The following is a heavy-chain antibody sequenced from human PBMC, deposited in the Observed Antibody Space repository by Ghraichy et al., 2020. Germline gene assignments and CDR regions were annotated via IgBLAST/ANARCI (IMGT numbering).Heavy chain of an antibody. V-gene: IGHV3-7*01. Sequence: GGSLRLSCAGTGFTFSNYWMTWVRQAPGKGLEWVANIKQDGSERYHVDSVKGRFTISRDNAKNSLYLQMNSLRAEDTAVYYCARDRYYDSSGFYRRLDHWGPGTPVNVSS. J-gene: IGHJ4*01. CDR2: IKQDGSER. CDR1: GFTFSNYW. CDR3: ARDRYYDSSGFYRRLDH. D-gene: IGHD3-22*01.